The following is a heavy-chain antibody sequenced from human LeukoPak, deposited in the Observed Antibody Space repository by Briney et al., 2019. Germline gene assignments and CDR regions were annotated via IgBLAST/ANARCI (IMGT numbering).Heavy chain of an antibody. Sequence: GGSLRLSCAASGFTFSSYSMNWVRQAPGKGLEWVAVISYDGSNKYYADSVKGRFTISRDNSKNTLYLQMNSLRAEDTAVYYCARDRGGDGNWYFDLWGRGTLVTVS. CDR3: ARDRGGDGNWYFDL. CDR2: ISYDGSNK. D-gene: IGHD3-16*01. J-gene: IGHJ2*01. V-gene: IGHV3-30*03. CDR1: GFTFSSYS.